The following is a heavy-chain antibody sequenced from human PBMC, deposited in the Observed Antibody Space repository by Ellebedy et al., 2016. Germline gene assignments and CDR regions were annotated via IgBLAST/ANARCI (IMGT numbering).Heavy chain of an antibody. D-gene: IGHD6-25*01. J-gene: IGHJ6*02. V-gene: IGHV3-74*01. CDR2: TSPDGSHT. CDR3: AGPIDEPIRGHGMDV. Sequence: HTGGSLRLSCAASGFTFSKYWMHWVRQAPGKGLVWVSRTSPDGSHTAYADSVKGRFTISRDNAKNTLYLQMNSLRAEDTAVYYCAGPIDEPIRGHGMDVWGQGTTVTVFS. CDR1: GFTFSKYW.